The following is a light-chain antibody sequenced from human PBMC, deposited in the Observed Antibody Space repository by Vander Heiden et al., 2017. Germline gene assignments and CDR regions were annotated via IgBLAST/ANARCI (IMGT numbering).Light chain of an antibody. CDR2: RNN. Sequence: QSVLTQPPSASGTRGQRVTISCSGSSSNIGSNYVYWYQQLPGTAPKLLIYRNNQRPSGVPDRFSGSKSGTSAPLAISGLRSEDEADYYCAAWDDSLRVVFGGGTKLTVL. J-gene: IGLJ2*01. V-gene: IGLV1-47*01. CDR1: SSNIGSNY. CDR3: AAWDDSLRVV.